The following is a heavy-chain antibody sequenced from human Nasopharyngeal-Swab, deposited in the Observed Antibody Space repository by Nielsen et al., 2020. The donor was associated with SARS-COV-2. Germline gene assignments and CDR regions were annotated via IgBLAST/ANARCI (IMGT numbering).Heavy chain of an antibody. D-gene: IGHD2-2*01. Sequence: SVKVSCKASGGTFSSYAISWVRKAPGQGLEWMGGIIPIFGTANYAQKFQGRVTITADESTSTAYMELSSLRSEDTAVYYCASLGRYCSSTSCSQRYYYYYMDVWGKGTTVTVSS. CDR2: IIPIFGTA. CDR1: GGTFSSYA. CDR3: ASLGRYCSSTSCSQRYYYYYMDV. J-gene: IGHJ6*03. V-gene: IGHV1-69*13.